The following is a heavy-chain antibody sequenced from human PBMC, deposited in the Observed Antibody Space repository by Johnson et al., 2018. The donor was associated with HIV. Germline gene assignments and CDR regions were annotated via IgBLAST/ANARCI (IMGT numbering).Heavy chain of an antibody. V-gene: IGHV3-30-3*01. J-gene: IGHJ3*02. CDR1: GFTFSSYA. Sequence: MLLVESGGGVVQPGGSLRLSCAASGFTFSSYAMHWVRQAPGKGLEWVVTISYDGSNKYYADSVKGRFTLSSDNSKNTLYLQMNSLRAEDTAVYYCARDRPIAPFDIWGQGTMVTVSS. D-gene: IGHD3-22*01. CDR2: ISYDGSNK. CDR3: ARDRPIAPFDI.